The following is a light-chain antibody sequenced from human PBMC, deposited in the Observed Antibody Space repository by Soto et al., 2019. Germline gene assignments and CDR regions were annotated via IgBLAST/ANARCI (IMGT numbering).Light chain of an antibody. CDR1: SSNIGNNY. Sequence: QSVLTQSPSVPAAPGQQVTISCSGSSSNIGNNYVSWYQQLPGTAPKLLIYDNNKRPSGIPDRFSGSKSGTSGTLDITGLQTGDEADYYCATWDGSLPGEVFGGGTKVTVL. CDR2: DNN. V-gene: IGLV1-51*01. J-gene: IGLJ2*01. CDR3: ATWDGSLPGEV.